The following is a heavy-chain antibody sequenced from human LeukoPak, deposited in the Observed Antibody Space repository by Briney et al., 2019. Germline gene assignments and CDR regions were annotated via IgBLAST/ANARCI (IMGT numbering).Heavy chain of an antibody. J-gene: IGHJ5*02. CDR3: ARGSEYYDFWSGYYGDARWFDP. CDR2: IYHSGST. Sequence: TSETLSLTCAVSGGSISSSNWWSWVRQPPGKGLEWIGEIYHSGSTNYNPSLKSRVTISVDKSKNQFSLKLSSVTAADTAVYYCARGSEYYDFWSGYYGDARWFDPWGQGTLVTVSS. V-gene: IGHV4-4*02. CDR1: GGSISSSNW. D-gene: IGHD3-3*01.